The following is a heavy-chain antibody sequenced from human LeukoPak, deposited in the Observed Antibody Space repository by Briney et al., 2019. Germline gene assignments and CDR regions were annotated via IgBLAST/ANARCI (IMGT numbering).Heavy chain of an antibody. CDR1: GGSFSGYY. V-gene: IGHV4-34*01. CDR2: INHSGST. D-gene: IGHD4-17*01. CDR3: ARSGDDYGDYYYYYYYMDV. Sequence: SETLSLTCAVYGGSFSGYYWSWIRQPPGKGLEWIGEINHSGSTNYNPSLKSRVTISVDTSNNQFSLKLSSVTAADTAVYYCARSGDDYGDYYYYYYYMDVWGKGTTVTVSS. J-gene: IGHJ6*03.